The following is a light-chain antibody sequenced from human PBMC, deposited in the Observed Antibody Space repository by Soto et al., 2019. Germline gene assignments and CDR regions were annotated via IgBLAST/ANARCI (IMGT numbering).Light chain of an antibody. J-gene: IGKJ2*01. CDR3: QQYGSSRYT. CDR1: QSVSSSY. V-gene: IGKV3-20*01. CDR2: GAS. Sequence: EIVLTQSPGTLSLSPGERATLSCRASQSVSSSYLAWYQQKPGQAPRLLIYGASSRATGIPDRFSGSGSGTDFTLTISRLEPEDFAVYYCQQYGSSRYTFGRGTKVEIK.